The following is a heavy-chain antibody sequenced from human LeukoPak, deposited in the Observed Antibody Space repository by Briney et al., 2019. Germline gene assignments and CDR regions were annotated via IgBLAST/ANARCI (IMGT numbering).Heavy chain of an antibody. J-gene: IGHJ4*02. CDR2: IYYSGST. D-gene: IGHD6-13*01. CDR3: ARRRGDPYSSSWYYFDY. CDR1: GGSIGSSYYY. V-gene: IGHV4-39*01. Sequence: SETLSLTCTVSGGSIGSSYYYWGWIRQPPGRGLEWIGSIYYSGSTYYNPSLKSRVTISEDTSKNQFSLKLNSVTAADTAVYYCARRRGDPYSSSWYYFDYWGQGTLVTVSS.